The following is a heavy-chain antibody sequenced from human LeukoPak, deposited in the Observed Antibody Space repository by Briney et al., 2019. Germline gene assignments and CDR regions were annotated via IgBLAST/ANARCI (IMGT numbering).Heavy chain of an antibody. D-gene: IGHD4-11*01. CDR1: GGTFSSYA. J-gene: IGHJ4*02. CDR3: ARGDDYSNYVLGY. V-gene: IGHV1-69*05. CDR2: IIPIFGTT. Sequence: GASVKVSCKASGGTFSSYAISWVRQAPGQGLEWMGRIIPIFGTTIYAQKFQGRVTITTDESTSTAYMEVSSLRSEDTAVYYCARGDDYSNYVLGYWGQGTLVTVSS.